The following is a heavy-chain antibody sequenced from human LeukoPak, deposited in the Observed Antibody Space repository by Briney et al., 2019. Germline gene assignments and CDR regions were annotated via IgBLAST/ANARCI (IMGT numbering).Heavy chain of an antibody. CDR2: IYSGGST. D-gene: IGHD4-11*01. Sequence: GGSLRLSCAASGFTVSSNYMSWVRQAPGKGLEWVSVIYSGGSTYYADSVKGRFTISRDNSENTLYLQMNSLRAEDTAVYYCARLARDYHLNWFDPWGQGTLVTVSS. J-gene: IGHJ5*02. V-gene: IGHV3-66*04. CDR3: ARLARDYHLNWFDP. CDR1: GFTVSSNY.